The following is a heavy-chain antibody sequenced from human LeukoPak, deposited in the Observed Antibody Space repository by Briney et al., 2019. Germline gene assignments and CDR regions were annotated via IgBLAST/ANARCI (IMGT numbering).Heavy chain of an antibody. Sequence: ASVKVSCKASGYTFTSYDLNWVRQATGQGREWMGWMNPNSGNTGYAQKLQGRVTMTRNTSISTAYMEPSSLRSEDTAVYYCARGRDHPINYWGQGTLVTVSS. CDR3: ARGRDHPINY. V-gene: IGHV1-8*01. CDR1: GYTFTSYD. J-gene: IGHJ4*02. D-gene: IGHD1-14*01. CDR2: MNPNSGNT.